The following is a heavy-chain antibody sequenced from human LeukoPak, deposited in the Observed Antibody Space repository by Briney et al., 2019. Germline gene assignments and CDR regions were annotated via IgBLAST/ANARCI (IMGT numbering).Heavy chain of an antibody. CDR1: GGSISSSSYY. J-gene: IGHJ5*02. V-gene: IGHV4-39*01. D-gene: IGHD6-6*01. CDR2: IYYRGST. Sequence: PSETLSLTCTVSGGSISSSSYYWGWIRQPPGKGLEWIGSIYYRGSTYYNPSLKSRVTISVDTSKNQFSLKLSSVTAADTAVYYCARLSISRNWFDPWGQGTLVTVSS. CDR3: ARLSISRNWFDP.